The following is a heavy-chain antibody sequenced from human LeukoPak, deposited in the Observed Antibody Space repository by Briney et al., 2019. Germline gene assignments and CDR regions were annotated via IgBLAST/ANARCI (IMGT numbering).Heavy chain of an antibody. D-gene: IGHD1-7*01. Sequence: SETLSLTCTVSGGSISSGDYYLSWIRQPPGKGLEWIGYIYYSGSTYYNPSLKSRVTISVDTSKNQFSLKLSSVTAADTAVYYCARDVRNWNYGRFDPWGQGTLVTVSS. J-gene: IGHJ5*02. CDR2: IYYSGST. V-gene: IGHV4-30-4*08. CDR3: ARDVRNWNYGRFDP. CDR1: GGSISSGDYY.